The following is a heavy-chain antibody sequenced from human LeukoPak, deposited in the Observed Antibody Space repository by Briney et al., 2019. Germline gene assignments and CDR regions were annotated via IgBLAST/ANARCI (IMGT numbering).Heavy chain of an antibody. CDR2: ISPGGSP. D-gene: IGHD5-12*01. CDR3: VKRELYIVATT. CDR1: GFTSSSNA. Sequence: GGSLRHSCAASGFTSSSNAMGWVRQAPGKGLEWVSAISPGGSPYYADSVKGRFTISRDNSKNTLYLQMNSLRAEDTAVYYCVKRELYIVATTWGQGTLVTVSS. J-gene: IGHJ5*02. V-gene: IGHV3-23*01.